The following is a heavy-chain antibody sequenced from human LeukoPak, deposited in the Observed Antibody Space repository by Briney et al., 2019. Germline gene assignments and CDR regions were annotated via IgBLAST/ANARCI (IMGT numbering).Heavy chain of an antibody. J-gene: IGHJ5*02. D-gene: IGHD5-24*01. Sequence: PSETLSLTCTVSGGSISSYYWSWIRQPPGKGLEWIGYIYYSGSTNYNPSLKSRVTISVDTSKNQFSLKLNSVTAADTAVFYCARHADSQFETHWFDPWGQGTLVTVSS. CDR2: IYYSGST. CDR3: ARHADSQFETHWFDP. CDR1: GGSISSYY. V-gene: IGHV4-59*08.